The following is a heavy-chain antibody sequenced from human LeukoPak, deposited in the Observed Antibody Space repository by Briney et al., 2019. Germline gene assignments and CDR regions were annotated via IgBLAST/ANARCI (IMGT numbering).Heavy chain of an antibody. CDR3: ATDRGGAPFDI. Sequence: GTPLRLSCAASGFTFSNYGMHWVRQAQGKGLEWVAVIWSDGSNKKYADSVKGRFTISRDNSRTTLYLQMNSLRAEDTAVYYCATDRGGAPFDIWGQGTMVTVSS. CDR2: IWSDGSNK. J-gene: IGHJ3*02. CDR1: GFTFSNYG. V-gene: IGHV3-33*01.